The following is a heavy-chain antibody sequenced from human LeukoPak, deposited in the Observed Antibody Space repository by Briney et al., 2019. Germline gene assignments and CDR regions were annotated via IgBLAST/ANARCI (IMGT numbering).Heavy chain of an antibody. D-gene: IGHD1-1*01. CDR1: GGSISSSSYY. V-gene: IGHV4-39*01. CDR3: GGLARHRPLDY. CDR2: IYYSGST. Sequence: PSETLSLTCTVSGGSISSSSYYWGWIRQPPGKGLEWIGTIYYSGSTYYNPSLNSRVTISVDTSKNQFSVKLSSVPAADRAVYYCGGLARHRPLDYWGQGTPVTVSS. J-gene: IGHJ4*02.